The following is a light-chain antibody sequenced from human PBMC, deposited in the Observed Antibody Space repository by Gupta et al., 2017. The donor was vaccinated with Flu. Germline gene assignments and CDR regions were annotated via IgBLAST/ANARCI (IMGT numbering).Light chain of an antibody. CDR1: QSFTGN. V-gene: IGKV3-15*01. CDR2: GVT. J-gene: IGKJ4*01. Sequence: IVMTHSPATFPVSPGESVTSFCRASQSFTGNSAWYQQKRGQTPSLLISGVTTRATGVPARFSGGGSGKEFTLTIRSLQSEDFAVYYCQQYRDWPLTFGGGTRVEIK. CDR3: QQYRDWPLT.